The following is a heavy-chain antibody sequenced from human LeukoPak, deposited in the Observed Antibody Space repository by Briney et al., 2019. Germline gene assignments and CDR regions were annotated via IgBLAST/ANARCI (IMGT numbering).Heavy chain of an antibody. CDR1: GITFSSYS. CDR2: ISSSSSYI. Sequence: GGSLRLSCAASGITFSSYSMNCVRQAPGKGLEWVSSISSSSSYIYYADSVKGRFTISRDNAKNSLYLQMESLRAEDRAVYYCARDGDGLDGYIPFDCWGQGTLVTVSS. D-gene: IGHD5-24*01. CDR3: ARDGDGLDGYIPFDC. J-gene: IGHJ4*02. V-gene: IGHV3-21*01.